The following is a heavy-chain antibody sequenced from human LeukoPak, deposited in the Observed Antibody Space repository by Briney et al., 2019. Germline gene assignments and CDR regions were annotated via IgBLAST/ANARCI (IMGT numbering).Heavy chain of an antibody. D-gene: IGHD3-10*01. CDR3: ARGGAGTYYKRDGWFDP. Sequence: ASVKVSCKASGYTFDSYDINWVRQATGQGLEWMGWMNPNTGNTGYGERFQGRVTMTRDNSISTAYMELNSLTSEDTAVYYCARGGAGTYYKRDGWFDPWGQGTVVTVSS. CDR2: MNPNTGNT. CDR1: GYTFDSYD. V-gene: IGHV1-8*01. J-gene: IGHJ5*02.